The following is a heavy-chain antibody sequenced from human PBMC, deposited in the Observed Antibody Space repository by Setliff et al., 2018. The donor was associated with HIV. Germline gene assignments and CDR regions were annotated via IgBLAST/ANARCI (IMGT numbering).Heavy chain of an antibody. CDR1: GGSFSGYF. J-gene: IGHJ3*02. D-gene: IGHD3-22*01. V-gene: IGHV4-34*01. CDR2: INHSGDT. Sequence: PSETLSLTCAVYGGSFSGYFWTWIRQPPQKRLEWIGEINHSGDTNYNPSLKSRVTISADTSKNQFSLKLSSVTAADTAVYYCARVGDFYDTSGYYSVLDALDIWGQGTMVTVSS. CDR3: ARVGDFYDTSGYYSVLDALDI.